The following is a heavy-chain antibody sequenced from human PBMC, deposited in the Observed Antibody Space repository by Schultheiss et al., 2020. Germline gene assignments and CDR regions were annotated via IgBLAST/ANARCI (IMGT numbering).Heavy chain of an antibody. J-gene: IGHJ6*03. CDR1: GFTFSSYA. CDR3: VKVASSSSWGYYYYYYYMDV. Sequence: GGSLRLSCAASGFTFSSYAMSWVRQAPGKGLEWVSAISGSGGSTYYADSVKGRFTISRDNSKNTLYLQMSSLRAEDTAVYYCVKVASSSSWGYYYYYYYMDVWGKGTTVTVSS. V-gene: IGHV3-23*01. CDR2: ISGSGGST. D-gene: IGHD6-6*01.